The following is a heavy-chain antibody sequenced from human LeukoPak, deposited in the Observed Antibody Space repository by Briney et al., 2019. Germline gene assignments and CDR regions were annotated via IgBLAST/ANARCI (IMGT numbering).Heavy chain of an antibody. J-gene: IGHJ4*02. V-gene: IGHV4-39*01. CDR3: ARQHSDYVWGSYRSDY. Sequence: SSETLSLTCTVSGGSISSDTYYWGWIRQPPGKGLEWIGHIYYSGSTYYNPSLKSRVTISVDTSKNQFSLKLSSVTAADTAVYYCARQHSDYVWGSYRSDYWGQGTLVTVSS. D-gene: IGHD3-16*02. CDR1: GGSISSDTYY. CDR2: IYYSGST.